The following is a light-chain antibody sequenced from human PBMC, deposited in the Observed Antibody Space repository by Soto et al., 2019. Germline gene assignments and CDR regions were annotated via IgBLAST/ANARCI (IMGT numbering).Light chain of an antibody. V-gene: IGKV1-5*03. J-gene: IGKJ1*01. CDR2: KAS. CDR3: QQYNNYGSWT. Sequence: DIQMTQSPSTLSASVGDRVTITCRASQSISAGLAWYQQKPGKAPKLLIYKASNLESGVPSRFSGSGSGTEFTLTISSLQPDDFATYYCQQYNNYGSWTFGQGTKVEIK. CDR1: QSISAG.